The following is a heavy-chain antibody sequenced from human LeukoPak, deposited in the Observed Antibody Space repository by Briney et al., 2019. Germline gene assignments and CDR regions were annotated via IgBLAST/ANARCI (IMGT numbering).Heavy chain of an antibody. J-gene: IGHJ6*02. Sequence: GGSLRLSCAASGFTFSSYGMHWVRQAPGKGLEWVAVIWYDGSNKYYADSVKGRFTTSRDNSKNTLYLQMNSLRAEDTAVYYCARDGRFLKAYSSGWYGGPMDVWGQGTTVTVSS. CDR1: GFTFSSYG. CDR2: IWYDGSNK. V-gene: IGHV3-33*01. D-gene: IGHD6-19*01. CDR3: ARDGRFLKAYSSGWYGGPMDV.